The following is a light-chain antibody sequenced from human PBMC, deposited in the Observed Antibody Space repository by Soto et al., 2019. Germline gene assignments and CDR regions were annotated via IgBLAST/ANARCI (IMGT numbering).Light chain of an antibody. J-gene: IGLJ2*01. CDR3: CSYAGSSTPVV. Sequence: QSVLTQPASVSGSPGQSITISCTGTSSDFGSYNLVSWYQQHPGKAPKLMIYEGSKRPSGVSNRFSGSKSVNTASLTISGLQAEDEADYYCCSYAGSSTPVVFGGGTKVTV. V-gene: IGLV2-23*01. CDR1: SSDFGSYNL. CDR2: EGS.